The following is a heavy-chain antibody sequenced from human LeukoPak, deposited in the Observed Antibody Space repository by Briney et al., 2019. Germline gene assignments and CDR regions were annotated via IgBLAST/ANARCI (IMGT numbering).Heavy chain of an antibody. D-gene: IGHD4-11*01. CDR3: ARDRRESSKPNDAFDI. V-gene: IGHV4-59*01. CDR1: GGSISSYY. Sequence: PSETLSLTCSVSGGSISSYYWSWIRQPPGKGLELIGYIYYTGSTNYNPSLESRVTISIDTSKKQLSLKLRSVTAADTAVYYCARDRRESSKPNDAFDIWGQGTMVTVSS. CDR2: IYYTGST. J-gene: IGHJ3*02.